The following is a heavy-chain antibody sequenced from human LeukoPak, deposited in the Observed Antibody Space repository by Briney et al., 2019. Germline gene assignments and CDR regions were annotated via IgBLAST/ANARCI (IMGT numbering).Heavy chain of an antibody. CDR1: GFSLSTSGMR. CDR3: ARMISGTYLDY. V-gene: IGHV2-70*17. Sequence: RKSGPALMKPTQTLTLTCTFTGFSLSTSGMRVSWIRQPPGKALEWLARIDWDDDKFYSISLKPRLTISKDTSKNQVVLTMTNMDPVDTATYYCARMISGTYLDYWGQRTLVTVSS. J-gene: IGHJ4*02. D-gene: IGHD1-26*01. CDR2: IDWDDDK.